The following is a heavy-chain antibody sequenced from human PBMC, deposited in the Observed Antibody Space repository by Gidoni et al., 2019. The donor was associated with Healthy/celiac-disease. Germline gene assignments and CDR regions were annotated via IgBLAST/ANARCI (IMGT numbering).Heavy chain of an antibody. V-gene: IGHV3-21*01. Sequence: AAGFTFSSQSMNWVRQAPGKGREWVPSISSSSRYIYYADSVKGRFTISRYNAKNSLYLQMNSLGAEDTAVYYCARDPEYSSGWYEGMDVWGRGTTFTVSS. CDR1: GFTFSSQS. J-gene: IGHJ6*02. CDR2: ISSSSRYI. D-gene: IGHD6-19*01. CDR3: ARDPEYSSGWYEGMDV.